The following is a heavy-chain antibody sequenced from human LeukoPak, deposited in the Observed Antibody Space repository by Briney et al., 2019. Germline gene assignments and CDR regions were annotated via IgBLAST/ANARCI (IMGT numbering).Heavy chain of an antibody. Sequence: PGGSLRLSCAASGFTFSNYWMHWVRQAPGKGLVWVSRINSDGINTSYADSVKGRFTISRDNAKNTLYLQMNSLRAEDTAVYYCARVCLAECHDAFDIWGQGTMVTVSS. CDR3: ARVCLAECHDAFDI. V-gene: IGHV3-74*01. CDR1: GFTFSNYW. J-gene: IGHJ3*02. CDR2: INSDGINT. D-gene: IGHD5/OR15-5a*01.